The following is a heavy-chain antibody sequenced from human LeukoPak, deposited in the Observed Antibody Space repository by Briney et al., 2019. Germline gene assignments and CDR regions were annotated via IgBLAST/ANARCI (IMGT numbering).Heavy chain of an antibody. V-gene: IGHV3-9*03. D-gene: IGHD3-3*01. CDR2: ISWNSGSI. Sequence: GTSLRLSCAASGFTFSFYGIHWVRQAPGKGLEWVSGISWNSGSIGYADSVKGRFTISRDNAKNSLYLQMNSLRAEDMALYYCAKARDYDFWSGFDYWGQGTLVTVSS. CDR3: AKARDYDFWSGFDY. J-gene: IGHJ4*02. CDR1: GFTFSFYG.